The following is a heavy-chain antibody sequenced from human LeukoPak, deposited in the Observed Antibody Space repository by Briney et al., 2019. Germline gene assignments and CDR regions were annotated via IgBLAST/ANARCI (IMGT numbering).Heavy chain of an antibody. Sequence: ASVKVSCKASGGTFSSYAISWVRQAPGQGLEWMGGIIPIFGTANYAQKFQGRVTITADKSTSTAYMELSSLRSEDTAVYYCARHTGPVLRYFDWLLGKHYYGMDVWGKGTTVTVSS. J-gene: IGHJ6*04. D-gene: IGHD3-9*01. CDR1: GGTFSSYA. CDR2: IIPIFGTA. CDR3: ARHTGPVLRYFDWLLGKHYYGMDV. V-gene: IGHV1-69*06.